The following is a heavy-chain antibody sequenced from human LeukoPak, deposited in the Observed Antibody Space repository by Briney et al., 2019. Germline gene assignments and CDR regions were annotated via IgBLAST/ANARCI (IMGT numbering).Heavy chain of an antibody. V-gene: IGHV1-2*02. CDR3: ARGTSYYGSGSYYKSNWFDP. CDR1: GYTFTGYY. Sequence: ASVKVSCKTSGYTFTGYYIHWVRQAPGQGLEWMGWINPNGGGTNYAQKFQGRVTMTRDTSIRTAYMELNRLKSDDTAVYYCARGTSYYGSGSYYKSNWFDPWGQGTLVTVSS. J-gene: IGHJ5*02. CDR2: INPNGGGT. D-gene: IGHD3-10*01.